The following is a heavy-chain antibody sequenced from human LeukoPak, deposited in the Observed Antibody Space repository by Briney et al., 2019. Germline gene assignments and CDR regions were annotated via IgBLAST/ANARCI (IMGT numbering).Heavy chain of an antibody. J-gene: IGHJ4*02. Sequence: ASVKVSCKASGYTFTGYYMHWVRQAPGQGLEWMGWINPNSGGTSYAQKFQGRVTMTRDTSISTAYMELSRLRSDDTAVYYCARDTLVGYYVNWGQGTLVTVSS. CDR2: INPNSGGT. CDR3: ARDTLVGYYVN. CDR1: GYTFTGYY. D-gene: IGHD3-10*02. V-gene: IGHV1-2*02.